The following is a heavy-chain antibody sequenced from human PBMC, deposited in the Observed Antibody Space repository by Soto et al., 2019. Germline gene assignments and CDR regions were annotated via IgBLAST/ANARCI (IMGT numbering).Heavy chain of an antibody. CDR2: IKQDGSEE. Sequence: EVQLVESGGGLVQPGGSLRLSCAASGFTFSSYWMSWVRQAPGKGLEWVANIKQDGSEEYYVDSVKGRFTISRDNAKNSLYLQMNSLRAEDTAVYYCARDRGAIRFLEWLSYFDYWGQGTLVTVSS. V-gene: IGHV3-7*03. D-gene: IGHD3-3*01. J-gene: IGHJ4*02. CDR3: ARDRGAIRFLEWLSYFDY. CDR1: GFTFSSYW.